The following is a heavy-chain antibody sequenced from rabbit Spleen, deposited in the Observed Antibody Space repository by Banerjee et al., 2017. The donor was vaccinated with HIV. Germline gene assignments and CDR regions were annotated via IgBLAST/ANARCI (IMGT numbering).Heavy chain of an antibody. J-gene: IGHJ4*01. CDR2: IYVTTGGDK. V-gene: IGHV1S45*01. D-gene: IGHD4-1*01. CDR1: GFSFSGSYW. Sequence: QQQLVESGGGLVKPGASLTLTCKASGFSFSGSYWICWVRQTPGKGLEWIACIYVTTGGDKYVANWAKGRFTISKTSSTTVTLQMTSLTAADTAKYFCARDLAGVIGWNFYLWGPGTLVTVS. CDR3: ARDLAGVIGWNFYL.